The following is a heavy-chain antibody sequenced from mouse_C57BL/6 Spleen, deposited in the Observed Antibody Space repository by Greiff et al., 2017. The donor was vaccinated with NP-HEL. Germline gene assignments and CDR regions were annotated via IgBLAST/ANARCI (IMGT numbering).Heavy chain of an antibody. V-gene: IGHV1-52*01. CDR3: AREEDYYGSSSYYFDY. D-gene: IGHD1-1*01. J-gene: IGHJ2*01. Sequence: QVQLQQPGAELVRPGSSVKLSCKASGYTFTSYWMHWVKQRPIQGLEWIGNIDPSDIETHYNPKFKDKATVTVDKSSSTAYMQLSSLTSEDSAVYYCAREEDYYGSSSYYFDYWGQGTTLTVSS. CDR2: IDPSDIET. CDR1: GYTFTSYW.